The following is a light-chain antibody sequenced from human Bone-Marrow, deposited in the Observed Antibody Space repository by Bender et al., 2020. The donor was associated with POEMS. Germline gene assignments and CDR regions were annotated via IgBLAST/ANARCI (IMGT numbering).Light chain of an antibody. J-gene: IGLJ3*02. CDR2: DDG. CDR3: QVWYSGTDHPV. V-gene: IGLV3-21*03. CDR1: DIGSIS. Sequence: SYVLTQPPSVSVAPGKTARITCGGIDIGSISVHWYQQKPGQAPVLVVYDDGDRPSGIPERFSGSNSGNTATLTISRVEAGDDADYHCQVWYSGTDHPVFGGGTKLTVL.